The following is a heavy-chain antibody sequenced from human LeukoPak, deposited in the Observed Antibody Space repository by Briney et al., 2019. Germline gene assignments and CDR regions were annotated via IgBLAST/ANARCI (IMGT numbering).Heavy chain of an antibody. Sequence: GGSLRLSCAASGFTFSSYAMHWVRQAPGKGLEWVAVIWYDGSNKYYADSVKGRFTISRDNSKNTLYLQMNSLRAEDTAVYYCARERAYYDFWSGYSSGMDVWGQGTTVTVSS. V-gene: IGHV3-33*08. J-gene: IGHJ6*02. CDR3: ARERAYYDFWSGYSSGMDV. D-gene: IGHD3-3*01. CDR1: GFTFSSYA. CDR2: IWYDGSNK.